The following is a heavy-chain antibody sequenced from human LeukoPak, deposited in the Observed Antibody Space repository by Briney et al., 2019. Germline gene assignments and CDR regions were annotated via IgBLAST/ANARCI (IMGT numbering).Heavy chain of an antibody. Sequence: GASVKVSCKASGGTFSSYAINWVRQAAGQGLEWMGWMNPNSGNTGYAQKFQGRVTMTRNTSISTAYMELSSLRSEDTAVYYCARRRSYYDFWSGYWGSYYYGMDVWGQGTTVTVSS. D-gene: IGHD3-3*01. CDR2: MNPNSGNT. V-gene: IGHV1-8*02. J-gene: IGHJ6*02. CDR3: ARRRSYYDFWSGYWGSYYYGMDV. CDR1: GGTFSSYA.